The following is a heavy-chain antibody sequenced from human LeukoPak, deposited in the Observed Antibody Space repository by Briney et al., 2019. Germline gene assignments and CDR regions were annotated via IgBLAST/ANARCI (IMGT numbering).Heavy chain of an antibody. CDR2: ISYDGSNK. J-gene: IGHJ3*02. Sequence: PGRSLRLSCAASEFTFSSYGMHWVRQAPGKGLEWVAVISYDGSNKYYADSVKGRFTISGDNSKNTLYLQMNSLRAEDTAVYYCAREEEDSYGDGGTFDIWGQGTMVTVSS. D-gene: IGHD5-18*01. CDR3: AREEEDSYGDGGTFDI. V-gene: IGHV3-30*03. CDR1: EFTFSSYG.